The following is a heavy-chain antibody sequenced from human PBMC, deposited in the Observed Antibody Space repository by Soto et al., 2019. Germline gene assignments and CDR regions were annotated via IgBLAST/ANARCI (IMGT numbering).Heavy chain of an antibody. CDR2: ISYDGSNK. CDR1: GFTFSSYG. V-gene: IGHV3-30*18. D-gene: IGHD6-25*01. J-gene: IGHJ6*02. CDR3: AKDRRPNYYYGMDV. Sequence: PGGSLSLPCAASGFTFSSYGMHWVRQPPGKGLEWVAVISYDGSNKYYADSVKGRFTISRDNSKNTLYLQMNSLRAEDTAVYYCAKDRRPNYYYGMDVWGQGTTVTVSS.